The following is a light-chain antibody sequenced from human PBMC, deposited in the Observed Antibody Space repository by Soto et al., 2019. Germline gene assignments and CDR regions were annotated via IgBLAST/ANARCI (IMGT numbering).Light chain of an antibody. V-gene: IGKV3D-15*01. CDR2: DAS. CDR3: QQYSDWRPQ. Sequence: ILLTQSPATLSVSPGERVTLSCRASQSVDINLAWYQQKPGQAPRLLIYDASNRATGIPARFSGSGSGTEFTLTISSLQSEDFAVYYCQQYSDWRPQFGQGTKVDIK. J-gene: IGKJ1*01. CDR1: QSVDIN.